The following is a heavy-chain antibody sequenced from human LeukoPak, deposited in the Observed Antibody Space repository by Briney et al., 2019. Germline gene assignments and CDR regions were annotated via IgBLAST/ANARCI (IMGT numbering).Heavy chain of an antibody. J-gene: IGHJ5*02. Sequence: GSVTVSCMASGYTFTSYGISWVRQAPAQGLEWVGWISAYNGNTNYARKCQGRVTMTTDTYTSIAYMELRSLKSDDTAVYYCARASGSGSYYNKRNYWFDPWGQGTLVTVSS. CDR1: GYTFTSYG. V-gene: IGHV1-18*01. CDR2: ISAYNGNT. D-gene: IGHD3-10*01. CDR3: ARASGSGSYYNKRNYWFDP.